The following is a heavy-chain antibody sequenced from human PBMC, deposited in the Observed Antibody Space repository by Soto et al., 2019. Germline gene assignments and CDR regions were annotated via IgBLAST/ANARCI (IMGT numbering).Heavy chain of an antibody. CDR1: GFIFSNYV. V-gene: IGHV3-30-3*01. Sequence: PGGSLRLSCAASGFIFSNYVMYWVRQAPGKGLEWVAFMSYDGTTKSYADSVKGRFTISRDNSQNTLYLQMNSLRPEDTGVYYCAREVLWSLYFDYWGQGTLVTVSS. CDR3: AREVLWSLYFDY. D-gene: IGHD3-10*01. J-gene: IGHJ4*02. CDR2: MSYDGTTK.